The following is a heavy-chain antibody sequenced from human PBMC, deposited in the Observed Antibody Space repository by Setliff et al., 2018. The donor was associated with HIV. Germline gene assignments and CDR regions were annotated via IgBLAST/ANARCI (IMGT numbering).Heavy chain of an antibody. Sequence: ASVKVSCKPSGYTFATYDINWVRQAAGQGLEWLGWVNPYSGNSGYAQKFHGRLTMTRDTSRGTAHMELRSLRSDDTAVYYCARGHCSGGSCSPFGYWGQGTLVTVSS. CDR3: ARGHCSGGSCSPFGY. J-gene: IGHJ4*02. D-gene: IGHD2-15*01. CDR2: VNPYSGNS. V-gene: IGHV1-8*02. CDR1: GYTFATYD.